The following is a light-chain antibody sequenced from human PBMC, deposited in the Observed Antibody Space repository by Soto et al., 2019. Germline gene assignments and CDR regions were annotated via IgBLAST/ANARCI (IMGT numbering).Light chain of an antibody. CDR3: QTWGTGIQV. Sequence: QPVLTQSPSASASLGASVKLTCTLSSGHSSYAIAWHQQQPEKGPRYLMKLNSDGSHSKGDGIPDRFSGSSSGAERYLTIPSPQVEDEAEYYCQTWGTGIQVFGGGTKLTVL. V-gene: IGLV4-69*01. J-gene: IGLJ2*01. CDR2: LNSDGSH. CDR1: SGHSSYA.